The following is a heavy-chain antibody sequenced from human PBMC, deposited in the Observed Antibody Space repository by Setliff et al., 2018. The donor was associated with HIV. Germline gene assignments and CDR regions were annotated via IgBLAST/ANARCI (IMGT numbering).Heavy chain of an antibody. Sequence: SETLSLTCTVSGASISSSSHHWAWIRQPPGKGLEYIGNIYYTGSTHHNPSLGSRVATSVDTSKNQFSLKLSSVTAADTAVYYCARIVRWELVATSTFFYYYMDVWGKGTTVTVSS. V-gene: IGHV4-39*01. D-gene: IGHD1-26*01. CDR2: IYYTGST. CDR1: GASISSSSHH. J-gene: IGHJ6*03. CDR3: ARIVRWELVATSTFFYYYMDV.